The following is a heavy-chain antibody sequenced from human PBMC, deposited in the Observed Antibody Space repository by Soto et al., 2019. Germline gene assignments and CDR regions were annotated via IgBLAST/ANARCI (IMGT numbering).Heavy chain of an antibody. V-gene: IGHV1-69*13. J-gene: IGHJ3*02. D-gene: IGHD3-22*01. CDR2: IIPIFGTA. CDR3: ARDFLTYYDSSGYAAFDI. Sequence: SVKVSCKASGGTFSSYAISWVRQAPGQGLEWMGGIIPIFGTANYAQKFQGRVTITADESTSTAYMELSSLRSEDTAVYYCARDFLTYYDSSGYAAFDIWGQGTMVTVSS. CDR1: GGTFSSYA.